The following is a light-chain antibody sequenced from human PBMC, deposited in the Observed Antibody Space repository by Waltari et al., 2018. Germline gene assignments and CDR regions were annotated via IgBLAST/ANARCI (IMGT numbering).Light chain of an antibody. CDR1: QSVSSNY. V-gene: IGKV3-20*01. CDR2: AAS. CDR3: QQYSYSRWT. Sequence: EIVLTQSPGTLSLSPGERATLSCRASQSVSSNYLAWYQQKPGQAPRLLLYAASSRATGIPDRFSGIGSGTDFTLTISRLEPEDFAVYYCQQYSYSRWTFGQGTKVEIK. J-gene: IGKJ1*01.